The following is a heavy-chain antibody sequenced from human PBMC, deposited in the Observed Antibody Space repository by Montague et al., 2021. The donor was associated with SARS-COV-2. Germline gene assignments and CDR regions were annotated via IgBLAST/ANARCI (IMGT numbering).Heavy chain of an antibody. V-gene: IGHV4-59*01. Sequence: SETLSLTCTASGGSIGAYYWSWIRQPPGKGLEWIGYIYNSGSTNHNPSLESRVTMSVDTSQKQFSLKLNSVTAADTAVYYCARHGGNDAFDIWGLGTMVTVSS. D-gene: IGHD4-23*01. CDR3: ARHGGNDAFDI. CDR1: GGSIGAYY. J-gene: IGHJ3*02. CDR2: IYNSGST.